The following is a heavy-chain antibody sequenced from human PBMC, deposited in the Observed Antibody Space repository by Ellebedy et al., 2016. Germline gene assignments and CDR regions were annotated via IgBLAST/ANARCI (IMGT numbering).Heavy chain of an antibody. CDR2: MSPKNGNT. J-gene: IGHJ5*02. D-gene: IGHD2-2*01. V-gene: IGHV1-8*02. Sequence: ASVKVSCXASGYTFTGYYMHWVRQAPGQGLEWMGWMSPKNGNTGYAQKFQGRVTMTSDTSTGTAYMELSSLTSDDTAMYYCASLEGGVVPWGQGTLVTVSS. CDR3: ASLEGGVVP. CDR1: GYTFTGYY.